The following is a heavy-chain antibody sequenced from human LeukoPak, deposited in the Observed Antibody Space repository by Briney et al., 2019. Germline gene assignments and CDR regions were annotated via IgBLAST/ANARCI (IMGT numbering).Heavy chain of an antibody. V-gene: IGHV3-23*01. CDR3: STTYYYDSSEGY. CDR1: GFTFSNYA. J-gene: IGHJ4*02. D-gene: IGHD3-22*01. CDR2: ISSTGGSI. Sequence: PGGSLRLSCVASGFTFSNYAMSWVRQAPGKGLEWVSVISSTGGSIWYADSVKGRLTISRDNSMNTLYLQMNSLRVEDTAIYYCSTTYYYDSSEGYWGQGTLVTVSS.